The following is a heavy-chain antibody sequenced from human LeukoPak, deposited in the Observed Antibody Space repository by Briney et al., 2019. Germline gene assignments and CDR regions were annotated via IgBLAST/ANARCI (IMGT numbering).Heavy chain of an antibody. CDR3: ARGRYFDWLSPDGFDI. D-gene: IGHD3-9*01. CDR1: GFTFSTYS. CDR2: ISSSSYI. Sequence: PGGSLRLSCTASGFTFSTYSLNWVRQAPGKGLEWVSSISSSSYIYYADSGKGRFTISRDNAKNSLYLQMNSLRAEDTAVYFCARGRYFDWLSPDGFDIWGQGTMVTVSS. V-gene: IGHV3-21*01. J-gene: IGHJ3*02.